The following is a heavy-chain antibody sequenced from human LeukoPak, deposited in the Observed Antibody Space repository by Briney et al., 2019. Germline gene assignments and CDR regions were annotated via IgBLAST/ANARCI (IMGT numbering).Heavy chain of an antibody. D-gene: IGHD3-10*01. J-gene: IGHJ6*03. CDR3: ARGPMVRGVKDYNYYMDV. V-gene: IGHV3-30*02. CDR1: GFTLRDYD. Sequence: GGSLRLSCATSGFTLRDYDMHWVRQAPGKGLEWVSMIRYDGKNQYYVESVKGRFTFSRDNTKNTLYLQMDGLRVADTAMYYCARGPMVRGVKDYNYYMDVWGKGTTVTVSS. CDR2: IRYDGKNQ.